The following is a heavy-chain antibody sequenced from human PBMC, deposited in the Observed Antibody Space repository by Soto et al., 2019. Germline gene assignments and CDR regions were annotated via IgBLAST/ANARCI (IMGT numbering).Heavy chain of an antibody. CDR1: GDTISRGASF. CDR2: VYYSGSS. J-gene: IGHJ5*01. D-gene: IGHD2-2*01. CDR3: AKLFWTSSSCYFPGWYAS. Sequence: SETLRLTNTVSGDTISRGASFWSWIRQPTRKGLEWIANVYYSGSSYYNPSLKSRLTISVDTTKNQFSLQLKSMTDADTAVYYCAKLFWTSSSCYFPGWYASWTQRTPVTGSA. V-gene: IGHV4-31*03.